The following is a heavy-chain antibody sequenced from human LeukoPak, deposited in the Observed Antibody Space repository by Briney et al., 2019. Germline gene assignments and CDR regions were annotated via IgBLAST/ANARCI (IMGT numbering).Heavy chain of an antibody. D-gene: IGHD4-17*01. Sequence: GASVKVSCKASGYTFTSYYMHWVRQAPGQGLEWMGIINPSGGSTSYAQKFQGRVTITADESTSTAYMELSSLRSEDTAVYYCARGREPLVTTSDYWGQGTLVTVSS. V-gene: IGHV1-46*01. J-gene: IGHJ4*02. CDR1: GYTFTSYY. CDR2: INPSGGST. CDR3: ARGREPLVTTSDY.